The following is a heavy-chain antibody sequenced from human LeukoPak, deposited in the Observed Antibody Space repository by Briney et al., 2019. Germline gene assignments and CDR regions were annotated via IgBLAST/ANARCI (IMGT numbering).Heavy chain of an antibody. CDR1: GGTFSSYA. V-gene: IGHV1-69*06. D-gene: IGHD2-2*01. CDR3: ARGVVLGYYYYMDV. Sequence: SVKVSCKASGGTFSSYAISWVRQAPGQGLEWMGGIIPIFGTANYAQKFQGRVTITADKSTSTAYMELSSLRSEDTAVYYCARGVVLGYYYYMDVWGKGTTVTISS. CDR2: IIPIFGTA. J-gene: IGHJ6*03.